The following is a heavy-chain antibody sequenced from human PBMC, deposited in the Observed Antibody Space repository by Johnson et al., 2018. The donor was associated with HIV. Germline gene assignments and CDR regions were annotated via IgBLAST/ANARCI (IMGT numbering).Heavy chain of an antibody. Sequence: QVQLLESGGGVVQPGRSLRLSCAASRFNLSSYAMYWVRQAPGKGLEWVALISYDGNNKNYADSVKGRFTISRDTSKNTLYLQMNSLRAEDTAVYYCVKDLWGGSYLDVFDIWGQGTMVTVSS. CDR3: VKDLWGGSYLDVFDI. CDR1: RFNLSSYA. CDR2: ISYDGNNK. J-gene: IGHJ3*02. D-gene: IGHD1-26*01. V-gene: IGHV3-30-3*01.